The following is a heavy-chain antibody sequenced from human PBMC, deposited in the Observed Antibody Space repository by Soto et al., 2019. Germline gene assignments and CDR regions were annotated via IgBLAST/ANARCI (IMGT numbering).Heavy chain of an antibody. V-gene: IGHV4-59*01. CDR2: IYYSGST. Sequence: SETLSLTCTVSGGSISSYYWSWIRQPPGKGLEWIGYIYYSGSTNYNPSLKSRVTISVDTSKNQFSLKLSSVTAADTAVYYCVREARGYSGYDYYYYYMDVWGKGTTVTVSS. J-gene: IGHJ6*03. CDR1: GGSISSYY. D-gene: IGHD5-12*01. CDR3: VREARGYSGYDYYYYYMDV.